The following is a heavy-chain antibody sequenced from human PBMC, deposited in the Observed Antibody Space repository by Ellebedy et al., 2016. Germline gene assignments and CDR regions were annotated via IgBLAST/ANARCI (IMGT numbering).Heavy chain of an antibody. CDR2: IYYSGST. Sequence: GSLRLXCTVSGYSINSGYYWGWIRQPPGKGLEWIGSIYYSGSTYYNPSLKSRVTISVDTSKNQFSLKLSSVTAADTAVYYCARHEMARYCSSTSCLTNWFDPWGQGTLVTVSS. D-gene: IGHD2-2*01. V-gene: IGHV4-38-2*02. CDR1: GYSINSGYY. CDR3: ARHEMARYCSSTSCLTNWFDP. J-gene: IGHJ5*02.